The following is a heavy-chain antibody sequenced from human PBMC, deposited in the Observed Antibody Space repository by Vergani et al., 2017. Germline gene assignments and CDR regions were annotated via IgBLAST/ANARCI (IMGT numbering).Heavy chain of an antibody. CDR2: ISGPGLST. J-gene: IGHJ4*01. Sequence: EVQLLESGGDLVQPGGSLRLSCAASGFTFNHFAMNWVRQAPGRGLAWVSSISGPGLSTYYADSVKGRFSISRDNSKNTVFLQMHSLRAEDTAIYYCVKEKVDLGSYFFDSWGHGILVTVSS. CDR3: VKEKVDLGSYFFDS. CDR1: GFTFNHFA. V-gene: IGHV3-23*01. D-gene: IGHD2-2*01.